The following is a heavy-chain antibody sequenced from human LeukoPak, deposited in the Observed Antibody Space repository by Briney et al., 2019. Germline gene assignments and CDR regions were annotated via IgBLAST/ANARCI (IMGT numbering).Heavy chain of an antibody. V-gene: IGHV4-39*07. CDR1: GGSISSSSYY. CDR3: ARAGEGSDYYYYYYMDV. J-gene: IGHJ6*03. D-gene: IGHD3-16*01. Sequence: SETLSLTCTVSGGSISSSSYYWGWIRQPPGKGLEWIGSIYYSGRTYYNPSLKSRVTISVDTSKNQFSLKLSSVTAADTAVYYCARAGEGSDYYYYYYMDVWGKGTTVTVSS. CDR2: IYYSGRT.